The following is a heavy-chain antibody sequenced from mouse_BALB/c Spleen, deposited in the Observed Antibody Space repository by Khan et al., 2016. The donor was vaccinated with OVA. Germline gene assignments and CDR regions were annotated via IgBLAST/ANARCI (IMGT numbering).Heavy chain of an antibody. Sequence: VELVESGPGLLQPSQSLSITCTVSGFSLTTYSVHWVRQSPGKGLEWLGVIWSAGSTDYNAAFISRVNINKVNSKSQVFFRMNNLQTNDTAIYYCARRDYDDGRGAWFAYWGQGTLVTVSA. CDR1: GFSLTTYS. CDR2: IWSAGST. D-gene: IGHD2-4*01. V-gene: IGHV2-2*02. J-gene: IGHJ3*01. CDR3: ARRDYDDGRGAWFAY.